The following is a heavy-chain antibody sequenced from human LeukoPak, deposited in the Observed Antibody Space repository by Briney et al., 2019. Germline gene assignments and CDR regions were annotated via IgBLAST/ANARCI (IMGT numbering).Heavy chain of an antibody. CDR1: GGSISSSIYY. CDR2: INYSGST. V-gene: IGHV4-39*01. CDR3: ARRGIMITFGDWYFDL. D-gene: IGHD3-16*01. Sequence: PSETLSLTCTVSGGSISSSIYYWGWIRQPPGKGLEWIGSINYSGSTYYNPSLKSRVTISADTSKNQFSLKLTSVTAADTAMYYCARRGIMITFGDWYFDLWGRGALVTVSS. J-gene: IGHJ2*01.